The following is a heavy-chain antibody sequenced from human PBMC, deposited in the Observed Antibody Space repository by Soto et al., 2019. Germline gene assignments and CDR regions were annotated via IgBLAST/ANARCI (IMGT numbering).Heavy chain of an antibody. J-gene: IGHJ6*03. CDR1: GFTFSSYA. Sequence: EVQLLESGGGLVQPGGYLRHSCAASGFTFSSYAMSWVRQAPGKGLEWVSAISGSGGSTYYADSVKGRFTISRDNSKNTLYLQMKSLRAEDSAVYYCAKYGSGSYQGASVYYYYMDVWGKGTTVTVSS. V-gene: IGHV3-23*01. CDR2: ISGSGGST. CDR3: AKYGSGSYQGASVYYYYMDV. D-gene: IGHD3-10*01.